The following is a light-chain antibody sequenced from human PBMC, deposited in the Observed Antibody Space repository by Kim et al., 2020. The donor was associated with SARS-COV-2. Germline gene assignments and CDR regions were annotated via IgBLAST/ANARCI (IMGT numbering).Light chain of an antibody. CDR2: GAP. V-gene: IGKV3-20*01. CDR3: QPYGSSLCT. Sequence: PPGERPPLSGRPSQIVSDNYLAWNKQRPGRPPRLFIYGAPTRAAGTPDRFSGSGSGTDFTLSISRLEPEDAAVYYCQPYGSSLCTFGEGTKVDSK. CDR1: QIVSDNY. J-gene: IGKJ1*01.